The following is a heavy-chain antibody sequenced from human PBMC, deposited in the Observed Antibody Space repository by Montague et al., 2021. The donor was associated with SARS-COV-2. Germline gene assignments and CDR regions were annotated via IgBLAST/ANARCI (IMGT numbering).Heavy chain of an antibody. CDR1: GGPISSASYY. V-gene: IGHV4-61*02. D-gene: IGHD2-2*01. J-gene: IGHJ6*02. CDR3: ARTVVVPAAMSRYYGMDV. CDR2: NYFRGSX. Sequence: TLSLTCSATGGPISSASYYCSWIRPPAGTGLDCIGRNYFRGSXNYNPSLKSRVTMSVDTSKNQLSLKLSSVTAADTAVYYCARTVVVPAAMSRYYGMDVWGQGASVTVSS.